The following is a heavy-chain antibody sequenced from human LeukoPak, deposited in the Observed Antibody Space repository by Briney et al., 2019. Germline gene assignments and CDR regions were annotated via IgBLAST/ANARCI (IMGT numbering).Heavy chain of an antibody. V-gene: IGHV4-59*01. CDR1: GGSISSYY. CDR3: ARDKGDYGDYYWFDP. J-gene: IGHJ5*02. CDR2: IYYSGST. D-gene: IGHD4-17*01. Sequence: SETLSLTCTVSGGSISSYYWSWIRQAPGKGLEWTGYIYYSGSTNYNPSLKSRVTISVDTSKNQFSLKLRSVTAADTAVYYCARDKGDYGDYYWFDPWGQGTLVTVSS.